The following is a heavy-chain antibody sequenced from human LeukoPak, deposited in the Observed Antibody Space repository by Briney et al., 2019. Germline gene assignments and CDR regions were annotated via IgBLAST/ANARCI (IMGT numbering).Heavy chain of an antibody. CDR1: GGSISGSSYF. V-gene: IGHV4-39*01. D-gene: IGHD3-22*01. CDR2: IYYSGNT. J-gene: IGHJ1*01. CDR3: ARQSKGIIVITDFQH. Sequence: SETLSLTCTVSGGSISGSSYFWGWIRQPPGKGLEWIGSIYYSGNTYYSPSLKSRVTISVDTSKNQFSLKLSSVTAADTAVYYCARQSKGIIVITDFQHWGQGTLVTVSS.